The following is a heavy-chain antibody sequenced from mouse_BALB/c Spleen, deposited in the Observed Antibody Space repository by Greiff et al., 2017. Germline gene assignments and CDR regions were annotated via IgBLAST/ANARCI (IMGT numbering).Heavy chain of an antibody. CDR2: IWAGGST. J-gene: IGHJ4*01. CDR1: GFSLTSYG. V-gene: IGHV2-9*02. D-gene: IGHD4-1*01. CDR3: ARNWDDYAMDY. Sequence: QVQLQQSGPGLVQPSQSLSITCTVSGFSLTSYGVHWVRQPPGKGLEWLGVIWAGGSTNYNSALMSRLSISKDNSKSQVFLKMNSLQTDDTAMYYCARNWDDYAMDYWGQGTSVTVSS.